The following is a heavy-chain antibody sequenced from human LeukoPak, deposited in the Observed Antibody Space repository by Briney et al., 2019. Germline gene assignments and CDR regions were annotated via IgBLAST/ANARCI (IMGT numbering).Heavy chain of an antibody. CDR3: ARFRTGDAFDI. V-gene: IGHV4-59*08. J-gene: IGHJ3*02. CDR1: GGSISSYY. D-gene: IGHD7-27*01. CDR2: IYYTGST. Sequence: RASETLSLTCTVSGGSISSYYWSWIRQPPGKGLECIGCIYYTGSTNYNPSLKSRVTISVDTSKNQFSLKLSSVTAADTAVYYCARFRTGDAFDIWGQGTMVTVSS.